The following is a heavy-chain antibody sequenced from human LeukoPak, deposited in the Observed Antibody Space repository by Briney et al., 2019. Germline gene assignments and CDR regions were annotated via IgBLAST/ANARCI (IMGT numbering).Heavy chain of an antibody. CDR2: INHSGST. CDR3: ARTRYNDYGDYVPDY. J-gene: IGHJ4*02. D-gene: IGHD4-17*01. CDR1: GGSFSGYY. V-gene: IGHV4-34*01. Sequence: SETLSLTCAVYGGSFSGYYWSWIRQPPGKGLEWIGEINHSGSTNYSPSLKSRVTISVDTSKNQFSLKLSSVTAADTAVYYCARTRYNDYGDYVPDYWGQGTLVTVSS.